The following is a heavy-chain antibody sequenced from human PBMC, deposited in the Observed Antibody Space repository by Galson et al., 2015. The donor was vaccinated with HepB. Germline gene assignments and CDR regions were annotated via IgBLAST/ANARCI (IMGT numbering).Heavy chain of an antibody. CDR1: RFTFSNAW. CDR3: TTRTGYHHYFDL. D-gene: IGHD3/OR15-3a*01. CDR2: IKSKGEGGTR. V-gene: IGHV3-15*01. J-gene: IGHJ4*02. Sequence: SLRLSCAASRFTFSNAWMGWVRQAPGKGLEWVGRIKSKGEGGTRDDAAPVRGRFTISRDESKNSLYLQMNSLKAEDTAVYFCTTRTGYHHYFDLWGQGTLVTVAS.